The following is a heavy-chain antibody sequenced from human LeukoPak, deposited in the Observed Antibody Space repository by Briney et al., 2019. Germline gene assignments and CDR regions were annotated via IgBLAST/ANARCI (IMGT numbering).Heavy chain of an antibody. D-gene: IGHD6-13*01. J-gene: IGHJ4*02. V-gene: IGHV1-18*01. CDR2: ISAYNGNT. CDR1: GYTFTSYG. CDR3: ARDLRIAAAGTWGY. Sequence: ASVKVSCKASGYTFTSYGISWVRQAPGQGLKWMGWISAYNGNTNYAQKLQGRVTMTTDTSTSTAYMELRSLRSDDTAVYYCARDLRIAAAGTWGYWGQGTLVTVSS.